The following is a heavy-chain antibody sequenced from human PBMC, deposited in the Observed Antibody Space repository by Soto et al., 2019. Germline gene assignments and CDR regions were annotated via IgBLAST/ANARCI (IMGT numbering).Heavy chain of an antibody. CDR2: ISSSGSTI. V-gene: IGHV3-11*01. CDR3: ASARVTAQDPFYFDY. Sequence: GGSLRLSCAASGFTFSDYYMSWIRQAPGKGLEWVSYISSSGSTIYYADSVKGRFTISRDNAKNSLYLQMNSLRAEDTAVYYYASARVTAQDPFYFDYWGQGTLVTVSS. CDR1: GFTFSDYY. J-gene: IGHJ4*02. D-gene: IGHD4-4*01.